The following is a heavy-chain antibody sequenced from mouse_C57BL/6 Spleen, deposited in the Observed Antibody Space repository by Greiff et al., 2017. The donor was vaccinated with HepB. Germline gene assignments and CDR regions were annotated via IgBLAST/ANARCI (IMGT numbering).Heavy chain of an antibody. Sequence: QVKLLQSGAELVKPGASVKLSCKASGFTFTEYTIHWVKQRSGQGLEWIGWFYPGSGSIKYNEKFKDKATLTADKSSSTVYMELSRLISEDSAVYGCARNEGSSGYPIWCAYWGQGTLVTVSA. CDR2: FYPGSGSI. J-gene: IGHJ3*01. CDR1: GFTFTEYT. D-gene: IGHD3-2*02. CDR3: ARNEGSSGYPIWCAY. V-gene: IGHV1-62-2*01.